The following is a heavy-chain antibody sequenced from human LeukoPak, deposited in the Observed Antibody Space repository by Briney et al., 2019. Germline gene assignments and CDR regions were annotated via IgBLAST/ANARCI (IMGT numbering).Heavy chain of an antibody. V-gene: IGHV3-9*01. CDR2: ISWNSGSI. D-gene: IGHD3-10*01. CDR1: GFTFDDYA. J-gene: IGHJ4*02. CDR3: ARETTMVRGVIIKYPFFDY. Sequence: GRSLRLSCAASGFTFDDYAMHWVRQAPGKGLEWVSGISWNSGSIGYADSVKGRFTISRDNAKNSLYLQMNSLRAEDTAVYYCARETTMVRGVIIKYPFFDYWGQGTLVTVSS.